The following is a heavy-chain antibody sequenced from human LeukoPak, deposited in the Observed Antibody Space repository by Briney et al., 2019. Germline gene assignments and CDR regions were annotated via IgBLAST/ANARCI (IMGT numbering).Heavy chain of an antibody. D-gene: IGHD3-10*01. J-gene: IGHJ4*02. Sequence: GGSLRLSCAASGFTFSSYAMSWVRQAPGKGLEWVSAISGSGGSTYYADSVKGRFTISRDNSKNTLYLQMNSLRAEDTAVYYCAKYSGSYYNGVYYFDYWGQGTLVTVSS. CDR3: AKYSGSYYNGVYYFDY. CDR2: ISGSGGST. V-gene: IGHV3-23*01. CDR1: GFTFSSYA.